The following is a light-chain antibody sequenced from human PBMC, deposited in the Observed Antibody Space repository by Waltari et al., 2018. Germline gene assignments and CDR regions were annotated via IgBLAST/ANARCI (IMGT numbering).Light chain of an antibody. CDR3: QQYNSWPFT. CDR1: QSVSNH. CDR2: AAS. J-gene: IGKJ3*01. Sequence: EKVMTQSPATLSVSPGERATLSCRASQSVSNHLAWYQQSPGQAPRLLIYAASSRAAGVPARFIGSGSGTEFTLTIDSLQSEDFAVYFCQQYNSWPFTFGPGTQVDIK. V-gene: IGKV3-15*01.